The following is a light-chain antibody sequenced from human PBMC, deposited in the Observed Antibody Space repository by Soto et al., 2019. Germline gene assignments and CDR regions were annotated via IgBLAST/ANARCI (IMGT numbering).Light chain of an antibody. J-gene: IGKJ1*01. CDR2: GAS. CDR1: QSVSSSY. CDR3: QQYNDWPPWT. V-gene: IGKV3D-15*01. Sequence: EIVLTQSPGTLSLSPGERATLSCRASQSVSSSYLAWYQQKPGQAPRLLIYGASSRATGIPARFSGSGSGTEFTLTISCLQSEDFAVYHCQQYNDWPPWTFGQGTKVDIK.